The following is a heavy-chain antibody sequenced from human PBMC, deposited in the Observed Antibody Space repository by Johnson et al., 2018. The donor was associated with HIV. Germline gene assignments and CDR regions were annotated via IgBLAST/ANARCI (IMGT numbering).Heavy chain of an antibody. D-gene: IGHD6-19*01. CDR1: GFTFSSYA. CDR2: ISYDGSNK. V-gene: IGHV3-30-3*01. Sequence: QVQLVESGGGVVQPGRSLRLSCAASGFTFSSYAMHWVRQAPGKGLEWVAVISYDGSNKYYADSVKARFTISRDNSKNTLYLQMNSLRAEDTAVYYCARNIAGAGTGVMDIWCRG. CDR3: ARNIAGAGTGVMDI. J-gene: IGHJ3*02.